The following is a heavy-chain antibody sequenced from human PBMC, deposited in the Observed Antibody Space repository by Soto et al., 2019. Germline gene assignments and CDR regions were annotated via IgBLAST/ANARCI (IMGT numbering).Heavy chain of an antibody. CDR3: ARTPRSSPYFDY. D-gene: IGHD6-13*01. V-gene: IGHV5-51*01. CDR2: IYPGDHET. J-gene: IGHJ4*02. CDR1: GNTFSNFV. Sequence: XSSLKMSRRCCGNTFSNFVVALVRYLPGKGLEWMGIIYPGDHETRYSPSFDGKVTISADKSINTAYLQWSSLEASDSAFYYCARTPRSSPYFDYCGQGALVTVSS.